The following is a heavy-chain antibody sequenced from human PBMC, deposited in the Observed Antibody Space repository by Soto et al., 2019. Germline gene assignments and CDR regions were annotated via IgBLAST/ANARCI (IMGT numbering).Heavy chain of an antibody. CDR1: GYSFISYW. Sequence: GEFLKISCKGSGYSFISYWISWVRQMPGKGLEWMGRIDPSDSYTNYSPSFQGHVTISADKSISTAYLKWSSLKASDTAMYYCARFPLESGHTVIQYYYYGMDVWGQGTTVTVSS. V-gene: IGHV5-10-1*01. D-gene: IGHD2-21*01. CDR2: IDPSDSYT. J-gene: IGHJ6*02. CDR3: ARFPLESGHTVIQYYYYGMDV.